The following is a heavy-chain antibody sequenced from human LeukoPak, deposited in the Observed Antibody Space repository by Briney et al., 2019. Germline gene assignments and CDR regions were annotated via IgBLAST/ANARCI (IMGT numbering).Heavy chain of an antibody. CDR3: ARDYYYDSGRDAFDI. CDR1: GYTLTNYG. Sequence: GASVKVSCKAPGYTLTNYGISWVRQAPGQGLEWMAWISACNGNTNYAQKLQGRVTLTTDTSTSTAYMEVMSLRSDDTAVYYCARDYYYDSGRDAFDIWGQGTMVTVSS. CDR2: ISACNGNT. V-gene: IGHV1-18*01. D-gene: IGHD3-22*01. J-gene: IGHJ3*02.